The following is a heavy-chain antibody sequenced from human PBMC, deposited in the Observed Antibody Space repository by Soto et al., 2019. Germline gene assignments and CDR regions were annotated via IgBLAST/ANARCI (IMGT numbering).Heavy chain of an antibody. D-gene: IGHD3-10*01. CDR2: ISSSSSTI. J-gene: IGHJ6*02. CDR1: GFTFSSYS. CDR3: XRFRAGRRHYYYYGMDV. V-gene: IGHV3-48*02. Sequence: PGGSLRLSCAASGFTFSSYSMNWVRQAPGKGLEWVSYISSSSSTIYYADSVEGRFTISRDNAKNSLYLQMNSLRDEDTAVYYSXRFRAGRRHYYYYGMDVXXQGTTV.